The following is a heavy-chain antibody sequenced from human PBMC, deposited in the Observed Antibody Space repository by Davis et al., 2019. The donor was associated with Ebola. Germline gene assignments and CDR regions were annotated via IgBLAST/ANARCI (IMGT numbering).Heavy chain of an antibody. CDR2: ISSNGGST. CDR1: GFTFSIYT. CDR3: AKGDCSSTSCNTYYYYYGMDV. D-gene: IGHD2-2*02. V-gene: IGHV3-64*04. Sequence: GESLKISCSASGFTFSIYTMHWVRQAPGKGLEYVSAISSNGGSTYYADSVKGRFTISRDNSKNTLYLQMNSLRAEDTAVYYCAKGDCSSTSCNTYYYYYGMDVWGKGTTVTVSS. J-gene: IGHJ6*04.